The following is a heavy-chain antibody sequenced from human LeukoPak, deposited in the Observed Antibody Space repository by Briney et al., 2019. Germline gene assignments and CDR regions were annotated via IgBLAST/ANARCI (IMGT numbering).Heavy chain of an antibody. CDR1: GGSISSSSYY. CDR2: IYYSGST. D-gene: IGHD1-26*01. V-gene: IGHV4-39*07. Sequence: SETLSLTCTVSGGSISSSSYYWGWIRQPPGKGLEWIGSIYYSGSTYYNPSLKSRVTISVDTSKNQFSLKLSSVTAADTAVYYCARDPVGYSGSPEASRAFDIWGQGTMVTVSS. J-gene: IGHJ3*02. CDR3: ARDPVGYSGSPEASRAFDI.